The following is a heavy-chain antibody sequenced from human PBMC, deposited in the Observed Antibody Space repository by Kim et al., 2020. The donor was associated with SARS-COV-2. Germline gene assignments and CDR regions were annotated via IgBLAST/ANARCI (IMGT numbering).Heavy chain of an antibody. CDR3: ATDDSSGKPGGY. Sequence: GGSLRLSCAASGFTFSNYGMHWVRQAPGKGLEWVAVIWYDGNNKNYADSVKGRFTISRDNSKNTLYPQMNSLRAEDTAVYYCATDDSSGKPGGYWGQGTLVTVSS. V-gene: IGHV3-33*01. CDR1: GFTFSNYG. CDR2: IWYDGNNK. D-gene: IGHD3-22*01. J-gene: IGHJ4*02.